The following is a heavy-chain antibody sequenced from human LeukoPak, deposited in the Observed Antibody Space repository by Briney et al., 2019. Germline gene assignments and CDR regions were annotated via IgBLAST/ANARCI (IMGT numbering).Heavy chain of an antibody. CDR2: IRQDGSET. D-gene: IGHD2-15*01. CDR1: RFTFSSYW. Sequence: PGGSLRLSCAASRFTFSSYWMSWVRRAPGKGLEWVANIRQDGSETYFVDSVKGRFTIPRDNANNSLYMQMNSLRAEDTAVYYCARGRYCSGGICYFDYWGQGTLVTVSS. CDR3: ARGRYCSGGICYFDY. J-gene: IGHJ4*02. V-gene: IGHV3-7*04.